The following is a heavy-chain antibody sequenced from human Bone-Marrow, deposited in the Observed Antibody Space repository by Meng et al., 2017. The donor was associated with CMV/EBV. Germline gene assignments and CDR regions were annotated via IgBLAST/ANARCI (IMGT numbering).Heavy chain of an antibody. CDR3: ARVYGGNSGLDY. J-gene: IGHJ4*02. CDR1: GFTFSSFA. V-gene: IGHV3-74*01. D-gene: IGHD4-23*01. CDR2: INSDGSST. Sequence: GGSLRLSCAASGFTFSSFAMNWVRQAPGKGLVWVSRINSDGSSTSYADSVKGRFTISRDNAKNTLYLQMNSLRAEDTAVYYCARVYGGNSGLDYWGQGTLVTVSS.